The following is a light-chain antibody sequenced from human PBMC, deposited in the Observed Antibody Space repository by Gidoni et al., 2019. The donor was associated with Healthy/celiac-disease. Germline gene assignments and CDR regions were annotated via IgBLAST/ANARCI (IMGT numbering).Light chain of an antibody. Sequence: DIQMTQSPSSLSASVGDRVTITCRASQSISSYLNWYQQKPEKAPKLLIYAASSLQSGVPSRFSGSGSRTDFTLTISSLQPEDFATYYCQQSYSTPLRFGQGTKVEIK. J-gene: IGKJ1*01. V-gene: IGKV1-39*01. CDR3: QQSYSTPLR. CDR1: QSISSY. CDR2: AAS.